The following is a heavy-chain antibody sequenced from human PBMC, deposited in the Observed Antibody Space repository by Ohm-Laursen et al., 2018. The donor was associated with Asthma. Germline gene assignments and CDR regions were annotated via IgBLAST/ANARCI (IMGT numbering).Heavy chain of an antibody. Sequence: TLSLTCTVSGGSISSGGYYWSWIRQHPGKGLEWIGYIYYSGSTYYNPSLKSRVTISVDTSKNQFSLKLSSVTAADTAVYYCARANIGLRFLEYGMDVWGQGTTVTVSS. CDR1: GGSISSGGYY. CDR2: IYYSGST. D-gene: IGHD3-3*01. J-gene: IGHJ6*02. CDR3: ARANIGLRFLEYGMDV. V-gene: IGHV4-31*03.